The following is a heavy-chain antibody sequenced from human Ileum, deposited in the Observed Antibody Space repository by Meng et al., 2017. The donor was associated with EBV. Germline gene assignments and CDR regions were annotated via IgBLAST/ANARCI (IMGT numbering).Heavy chain of an antibody. CDR3: AEKRGYESEWRFDY. CDR2: NYHGGTT. D-gene: IGHD5-12*01. V-gene: IGHV4-4*02. CDR1: GGSFSSYYW. J-gene: IGHJ4*02. Sequence: QVQLQEWGAGLLKPSGTLPLTCAVSGGSFSSYYWCCWRRHPAGERVEWSENNYHGGTTNYHSSNKRRVIIAETNNNQHFSQQRCSVTAATAVVYYCAEKRGYESEWRFDYWGQGTLVTVSS.